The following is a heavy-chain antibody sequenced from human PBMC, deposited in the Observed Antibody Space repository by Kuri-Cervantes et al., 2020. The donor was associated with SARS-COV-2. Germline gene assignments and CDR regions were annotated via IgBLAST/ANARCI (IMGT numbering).Heavy chain of an antibody. CDR2: ISSSSSTI. V-gene: IGHV3-48*01. Sequence: GESLKISCAASGFTFSSYSMNWVRQAPGKGLEWVSYISSSSSTIYYADSVKGRFTISRDNAKNSLYLQMNSLRAEDTAVYYCAREWSGRYYYYYYGMDVWGQGTTVTVSS. D-gene: IGHD3-3*01. CDR3: AREWSGRYYYYYYGMDV. CDR1: GFTFSSYS. J-gene: IGHJ6*02.